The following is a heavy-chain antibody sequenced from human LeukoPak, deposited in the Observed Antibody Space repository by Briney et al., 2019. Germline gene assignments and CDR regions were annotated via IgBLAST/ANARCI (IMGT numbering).Heavy chain of an antibody. CDR2: ISTYHGST. CDR3: ARGPSGYHNT. Sequence: ASVKVSCKASGYTFTNYGISWVRQAPGQGLEWMGWISTYHGSTNYAQKLQGRVTMTTDTSTSTAYMELRSLRSDDTAVYYCARGPSGYHNTGGQGTLVTVSS. J-gene: IGHJ4*02. CDR1: GYTFTNYG. D-gene: IGHD5-12*01. V-gene: IGHV1-18*01.